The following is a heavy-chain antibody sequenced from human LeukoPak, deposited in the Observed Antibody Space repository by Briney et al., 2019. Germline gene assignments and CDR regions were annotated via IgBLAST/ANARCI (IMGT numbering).Heavy chain of an antibody. J-gene: IGHJ3*02. CDR3: ARVGGMATINNDAFDI. CDR2: IYYSGST. Sequence: SETLSLSCTVSGGSMNRYYWIWIRQPPGKRLEWIGYIYYSGSTNYNPSLKSRVNISVDTSKNQSSLKLTSVTAADTAVYYCARVGGMATINNDAFDIWGQGTMVTVSS. CDR1: GGSMNRYY. D-gene: IGHD5-12*01. V-gene: IGHV4-59*01.